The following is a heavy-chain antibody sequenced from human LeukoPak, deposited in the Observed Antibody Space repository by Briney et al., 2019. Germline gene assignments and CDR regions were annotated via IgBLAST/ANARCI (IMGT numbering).Heavy chain of an antibody. CDR1: GYTFTSYG. J-gene: IGHJ4*02. CDR2: ISAYNGNT. V-gene: IGHV1-18*01. CDR3: ARDTAPYSSSPGSAY. D-gene: IGHD6-6*01. Sequence: ASVKVSCKASGYTFTSYGISWVRQAPGQGLEWMGWISAYNGNTNYAQKLQGRVTMTTDTSTSTAYMELRSLRSDDTAVYYCARDTAPYSSSPGSAYWGQGTLVTVSS.